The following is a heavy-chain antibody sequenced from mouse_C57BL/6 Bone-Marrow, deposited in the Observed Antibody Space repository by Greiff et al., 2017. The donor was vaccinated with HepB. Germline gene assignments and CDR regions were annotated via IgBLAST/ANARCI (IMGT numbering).Heavy chain of an antibody. J-gene: IGHJ4*01. Sequence: VQRVESGAELVKPGASVKISCKASGYAFSSYWMNWVKQRPGKGLEWIGQIYPGDGDTNYNGKFKGKATLTADKSSSTAYMQLSSLTSEDSAVYFCAYQLFLDYWGQGTSVTVSS. V-gene: IGHV1-80*01. D-gene: IGHD4-1*02. CDR2: IYPGDGDT. CDR3: AYQLFLDY. CDR1: GYAFSSYW.